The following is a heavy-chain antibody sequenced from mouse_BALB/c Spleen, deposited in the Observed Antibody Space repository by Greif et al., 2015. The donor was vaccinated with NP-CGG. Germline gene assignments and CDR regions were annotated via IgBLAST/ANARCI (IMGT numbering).Heavy chain of an antibody. CDR3: TTGFAY. J-gene: IGHJ3*01. CDR2: IRLKSNNYAT. CDR1: GFTFSNYW. V-gene: IGHV6-6*02. Sequence: LQQSGGGLVQPGGSMKLSCVASGFTFSNYWMNWVRQSPEKGLEWVAEIRLKSNNYATHYAESVKGRFTISRDDSKGSVYLQINNLRAEDTGIYYCTTGFAYWGQGTLVTVSA.